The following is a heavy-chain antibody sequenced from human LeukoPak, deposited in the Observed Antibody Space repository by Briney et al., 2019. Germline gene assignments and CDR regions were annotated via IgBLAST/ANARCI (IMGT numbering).Heavy chain of an antibody. Sequence: GASVKVSCKASGGTLSSYAISWVRQAPGQGLEWMGRIIPIFGTANYAQKFQGRVTITTDESTSTAYMELSSLRSEDTAVYYCARGGYGDYGGSYYFDYWGQGTLVTVSS. CDR2: IIPIFGTA. CDR3: ARGGYGDYGGSYYFDY. J-gene: IGHJ4*02. CDR1: GGTLSSYA. V-gene: IGHV1-69*05. D-gene: IGHD4-17*01.